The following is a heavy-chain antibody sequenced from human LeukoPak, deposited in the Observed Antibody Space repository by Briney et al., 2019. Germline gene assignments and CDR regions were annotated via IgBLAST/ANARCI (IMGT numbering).Heavy chain of an antibody. Sequence: PSETLSLTCTVSGGSISSYYWSWIRQPPGKGLEWIGSIYYSGSTHYNPSLKSRVTISVDTSKNQFSLKLSSVTAADTAVYYCARDGDGYRGGIDYWGQGTLVTVSS. CDR1: GGSISSYY. V-gene: IGHV4-59*05. J-gene: IGHJ4*02. D-gene: IGHD5-24*01. CDR2: IYYSGST. CDR3: ARDGDGYRGGIDY.